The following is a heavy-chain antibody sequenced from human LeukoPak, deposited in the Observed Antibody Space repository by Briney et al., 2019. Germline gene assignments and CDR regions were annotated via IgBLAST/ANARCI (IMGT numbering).Heavy chain of an antibody. CDR2: INHSGST. D-gene: IGHD3-3*01. J-gene: IGHJ4*02. CDR1: GGSFSGYY. CDR3: ARRGLFGVVTPTIFFDY. Sequence: SETLSLTCAVYGGSFSGYYWSWIRQPPGKGLEWIGEINHSGSTNYNPSLKSRVTISVDTSKNQFSLKLSSVTAADTAVYYCARRGLFGVVTPTIFFDYWGQGTLVTVSS. V-gene: IGHV4-34*01.